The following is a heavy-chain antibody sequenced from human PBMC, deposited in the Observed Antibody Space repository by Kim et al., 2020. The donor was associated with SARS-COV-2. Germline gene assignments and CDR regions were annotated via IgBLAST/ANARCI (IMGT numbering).Heavy chain of an antibody. CDR3: TIDVLGIRYGENC. J-gene: IGHJ4*02. V-gene: IGHV3-15*01. D-gene: IGHD3-9*01. CDR1: GFTFNNAR. Sequence: GGSLRLSCVASGFTFNNARMSWVRQAPGKGLEWVGRIKSKTEGGTTDYAALVKGRFTISRDDSKNTLWLQMSSLKTEDTAVYYCTIDVLGIRYGENCWGQGTLVTVSS. CDR2: IKSKTEGGTT.